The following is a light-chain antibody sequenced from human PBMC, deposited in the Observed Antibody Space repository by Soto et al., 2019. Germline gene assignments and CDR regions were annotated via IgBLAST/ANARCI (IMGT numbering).Light chain of an antibody. Sequence: DIVMTQSPDSLAVSLGETATINCKSSQSVLYSSNNKNYLAWYQQKPGQPPKLLIYLSSTRESGVPDRFSGSGSGTDFTLPINSLQAEDVAMYYCQQYLSIPRTFGQGTKLEIK. CDR2: LSS. CDR3: QQYLSIPRT. V-gene: IGKV4-1*01. J-gene: IGKJ2*01. CDR1: QSVLYSSNNKNY.